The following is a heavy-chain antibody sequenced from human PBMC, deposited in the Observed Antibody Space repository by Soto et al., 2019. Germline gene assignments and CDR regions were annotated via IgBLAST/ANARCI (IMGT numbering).Heavy chain of an antibody. Sequence: EVQLVESGGGLVKPGGSLRLSCAAAGFTFSSYSMIWVRQAPGKGREWVSSISSSSSHIYYADSVKRRFTISRDNAKNSLYLQMNSLRAEDTAVFYCARVPYCGGDCYPKFDYWGQGTLVTGSS. V-gene: IGHV3-21*01. J-gene: IGHJ4*02. CDR2: ISSSSSHI. CDR1: GFTFSSYS. CDR3: ARVPYCGGDCYPKFDY. D-gene: IGHD2-21*02.